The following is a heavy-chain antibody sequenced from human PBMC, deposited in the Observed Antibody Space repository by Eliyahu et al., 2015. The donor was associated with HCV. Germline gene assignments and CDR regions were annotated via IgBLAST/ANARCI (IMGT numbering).Heavy chain of an antibody. CDR2: IIPILGIA. D-gene: IGHD6-13*01. J-gene: IGHJ4*02. Sequence: QVQLVQSGAEVKKPGSSVKVSCKASGGTFSSYAISWVRQAPGQGLEWMGRIIPILGIANYAQKFQGRVTITADKSTSPAYMELNSLRSEDTAVYYCARGPSIAAATIPFDYWGQGTLVTVSS. V-gene: IGHV1-69*04. CDR1: GGTFSSYA. CDR3: ARGPSIAAATIPFDY.